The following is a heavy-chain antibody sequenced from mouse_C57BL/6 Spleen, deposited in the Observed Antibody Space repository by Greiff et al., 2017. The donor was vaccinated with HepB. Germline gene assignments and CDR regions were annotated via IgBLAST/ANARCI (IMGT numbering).Heavy chain of an antibody. CDR3: ARVYDYQFDY. Sequence: ESGPGLVKPSQSLSLTCSVTGYSITSGYYWNWIRQFPGNKLEWMGYISYDGSNNYNPSLKNRISITRDTSKNQFFLKLNSVTTEDTATYYCARVYDYQFDYWGQGTTLTVSS. CDR1: GYSITSGYY. J-gene: IGHJ2*01. V-gene: IGHV3-6*01. D-gene: IGHD2-4*01. CDR2: ISYDGSN.